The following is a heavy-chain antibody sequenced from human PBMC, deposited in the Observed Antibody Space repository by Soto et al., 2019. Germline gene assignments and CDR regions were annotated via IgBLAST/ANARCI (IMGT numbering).Heavy chain of an antibody. CDR3: ARLLYYDILTGYSPYYYGMDV. J-gene: IGHJ6*02. Sequence: PGESLKISCKGSGYSFTSYWISWVRQMPGKGLEWMGRIEPSDSYTNYSPSFQGHVTISADKSISTAYLQWSSLKASDTAMYYCARLLYYDILTGYSPYYYGMDVWGQGTTVTVSS. D-gene: IGHD3-9*01. V-gene: IGHV5-10-1*01. CDR1: GYSFTSYW. CDR2: IEPSDSYT.